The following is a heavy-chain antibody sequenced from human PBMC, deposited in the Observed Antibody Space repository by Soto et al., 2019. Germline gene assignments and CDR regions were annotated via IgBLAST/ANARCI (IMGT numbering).Heavy chain of an antibody. CDR1: GGSISSYY. V-gene: IGHV4-59*01. D-gene: IGHD4-17*01. CDR2: IYYSGST. Sequence: ASETLSLTCTVSGGSISSYYWSWVRQPPGKGLEWIGYIYYSGSTNYNPSLKSRVTISVDTSKNQFSLKLRSVTAADTAIYYCARDRADYGGRWFDSWGQGTLVTVSS. J-gene: IGHJ5*01. CDR3: ARDRADYGGRWFDS.